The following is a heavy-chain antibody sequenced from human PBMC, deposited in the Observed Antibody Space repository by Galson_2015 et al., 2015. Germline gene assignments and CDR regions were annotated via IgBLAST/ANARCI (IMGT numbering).Heavy chain of an antibody. CDR1: GFTFDDYS. V-gene: IGHV3-9*01. CDR2: INWDSSSR. CDR3: AKDTHTFPSTDPPFDF. J-gene: IGHJ4*01. Sequence: SLRLSCAASGFTFDDYSMHWVRQAPGRGLEWVSIINWDSSSRGYTDSVKARFTISRDNAKNSLYLQMNILRAENTALYYWAKDTHTFPSTDPPFDFSGHGTLVTVSP. D-gene: IGHD5/OR15-5a*01.